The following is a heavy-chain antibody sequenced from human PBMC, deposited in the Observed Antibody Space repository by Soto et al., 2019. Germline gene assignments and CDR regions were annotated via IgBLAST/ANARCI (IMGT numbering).Heavy chain of an antibody. J-gene: IGHJ4*02. D-gene: IGHD3-10*01. CDR2: ISTSGSTI. CDR1: RFTFSDYS. CDR3: AREGPRKGTYLFDY. V-gene: IGHV3-11*01. Sequence: GGSLRLSCAASRFTFSDYSMSWIRQAPGRGPEWVSYISTSGSTIFYADSVKGRFTISRDNTMGSLYLQMNSLRVEDAAIYYCAREGPRKGTYLFDYWGQGTLVTVSS.